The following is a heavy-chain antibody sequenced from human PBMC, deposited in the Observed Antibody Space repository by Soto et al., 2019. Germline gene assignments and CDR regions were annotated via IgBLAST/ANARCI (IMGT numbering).Heavy chain of an antibody. CDR3: ARDPVVVAASAVSWFDP. CDR1: GFTFSDYY. D-gene: IGHD2-15*01. CDR2: ISSSGSTI. V-gene: IGHV3-11*01. Sequence: PGGSLRLSCAASGFTFSDYYMSWIRQAPGKGLEWVSYISSSGSTIYYADSVKGRFTISRDNAKNSLYLQMNSLRAEDTAVYYCARDPVVVAASAVSWFDPWGQGTLVTVSS. J-gene: IGHJ5*02.